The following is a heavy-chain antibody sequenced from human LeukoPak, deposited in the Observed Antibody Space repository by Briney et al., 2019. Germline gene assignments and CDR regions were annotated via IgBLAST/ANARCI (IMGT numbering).Heavy chain of an antibody. Sequence: GGSLRLSCAASGFTFSSYAMSWVRQAPGKGLEWVSSISGSGGGTYYTDSVQGRFTMSRDNSKNTLSLQMNSLRAEDTSLYYCAKDKLGAGGQSDYWGQGTLVTVSS. CDR3: AKDKLGAGGQSDY. V-gene: IGHV3-23*01. CDR2: ISGSGGGT. CDR1: GFTFSSYA. J-gene: IGHJ4*02. D-gene: IGHD6-13*01.